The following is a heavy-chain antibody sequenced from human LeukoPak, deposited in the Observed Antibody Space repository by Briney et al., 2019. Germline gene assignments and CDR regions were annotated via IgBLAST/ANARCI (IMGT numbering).Heavy chain of an antibody. CDR2: ISAYNSNT. CDR3: ARDYTYYYDSSGYPFDY. CDR1: GYTFTSYG. V-gene: IGHV1-18*01. Sequence: GASVKVSCKASGYTFTSYGISWVRQAPGQGLEWMGWISAYNSNTNYAQKLQGRVTMTTDTSTSTAYMELRSLRSDDTAVYYCARDYTYYYDSSGYPFDYWGQGTLVTVSS. D-gene: IGHD3-22*01. J-gene: IGHJ4*02.